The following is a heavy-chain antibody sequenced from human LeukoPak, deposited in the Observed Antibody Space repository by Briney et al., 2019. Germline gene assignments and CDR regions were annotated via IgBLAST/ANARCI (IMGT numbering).Heavy chain of an antibody. Sequence: PSETLSLTCSVSGGSISSYYWSWIRQPPGKGLEWIGYIYYSGRTSYNPSLKSRVTISVDTSKNQFSLRLSSVTAADTAVYYCARRTGIAVAPNIYYYYYYMDVWGKGTTVTVSS. CDR3: ARRTGIAVAPNIYYYYYYMDV. V-gene: IGHV4-59*01. CDR1: GGSISSYY. D-gene: IGHD6-19*01. CDR2: IYYSGRT. J-gene: IGHJ6*03.